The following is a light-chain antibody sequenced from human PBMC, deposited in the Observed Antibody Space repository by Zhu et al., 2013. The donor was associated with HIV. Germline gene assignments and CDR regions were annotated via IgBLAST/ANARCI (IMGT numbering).Light chain of an antibody. CDR3: QQYYSTPRT. CDR2: WAS. V-gene: IGKV4-1*01. J-gene: IGKJ1*01. Sequence: DFVMTQSPDSLAVSLGERATINCKSSQSVLYSSNNRNYLAWYQQKVGQPPKLLIYWASTRESGVPDRFSGSGSGTDFTLTISSLQAEDVAVYYCQQYYSTPRTFGQGTKVEIK. CDR1: QSVLYSSNNRNY.